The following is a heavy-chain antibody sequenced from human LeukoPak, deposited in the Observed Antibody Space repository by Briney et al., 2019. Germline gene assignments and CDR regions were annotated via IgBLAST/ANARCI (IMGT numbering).Heavy chain of an antibody. CDR1: GGSISSGDYH. D-gene: IGHD5-18*01. Sequence: SETLSLTCTLSGGSISSGDYHWSSIRQPPGKGLEWIGYIYYSGSTYYNPSLKSRVTISVDTSKNQFSLKLSSVSAADTAIYYCARTDTAVVFLDYWGQGTLVTVSS. J-gene: IGHJ4*02. CDR2: IYYSGST. V-gene: IGHV4-30-4*01. CDR3: ARTDTAVVFLDY.